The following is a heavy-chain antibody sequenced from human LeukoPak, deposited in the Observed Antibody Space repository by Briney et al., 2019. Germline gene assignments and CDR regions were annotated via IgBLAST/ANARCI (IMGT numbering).Heavy chain of an antibody. Sequence: QPGGSLRLSCAASGFSFSTYGMHWVRQAPGKGLEWVAFIWYEGSNKYHADSVKGRFTISRDNSKNTPYLQMNSLRVEDTAVYYCAKDGGTYSLDYWGQGTLVTVSS. D-gene: IGHD1-26*01. V-gene: IGHV3-30*02. CDR3: AKDGGTYSLDY. J-gene: IGHJ4*02. CDR2: IWYEGSNK. CDR1: GFSFSTYG.